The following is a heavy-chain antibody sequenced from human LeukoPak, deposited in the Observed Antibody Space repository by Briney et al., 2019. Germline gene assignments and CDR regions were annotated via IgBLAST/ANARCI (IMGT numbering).Heavy chain of an antibody. J-gene: IGHJ5*02. V-gene: IGHV1-2*02. Sequence: ASVKVSCKASGYTFTGYYTHWVRQAPGQGLEWMGWINPNSGGTNYAQKFQGRVTMTRDTSISTAYMELSRLRSDDTAVYYCARSPYYDFWSGQTGVDPWGQGTLVTVSS. D-gene: IGHD3-3*01. CDR1: GYTFTGYY. CDR3: ARSPYYDFWSGQTGVDP. CDR2: INPNSGGT.